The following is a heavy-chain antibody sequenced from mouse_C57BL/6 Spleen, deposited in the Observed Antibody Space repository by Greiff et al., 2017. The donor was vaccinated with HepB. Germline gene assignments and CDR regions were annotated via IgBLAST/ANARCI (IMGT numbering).Heavy chain of an antibody. V-gene: IGHV5-4*01. CDR3: ARDWGSAWFAY. J-gene: IGHJ3*01. CDR1: GFTFSSYA. Sequence: EVQVVESGGGLVKPGGSLKLSCAASGFTFSSYAMSWVRQTPEKRLEWVATISDGGSYTYYPDNVKGRFTISREDAKNNLYLQMSHLKSEDTAMYYCARDWGSAWFAYWGQGTLVTVSA. CDR2: ISDGGSYT.